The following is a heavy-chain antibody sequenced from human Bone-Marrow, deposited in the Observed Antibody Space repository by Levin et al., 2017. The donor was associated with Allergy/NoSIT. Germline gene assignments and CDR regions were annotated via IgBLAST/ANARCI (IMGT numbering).Heavy chain of an antibody. CDR3: GGHSNLQH. CDR2: IKRKTDGGTT. D-gene: IGHD6-13*01. J-gene: IGHJ1*01. V-gene: IGHV3-15*01. Sequence: PGGSLRLSCAASGFTFSDAWMSWVRQATGKGLEWVGRIKRKTDGGTTDYAAPVKGRFTISRDDSKNTLYLQMNSLETEDTAVYYCGGHSNLQHWGQGTLVTVSS. CDR1: GFTFSDAW.